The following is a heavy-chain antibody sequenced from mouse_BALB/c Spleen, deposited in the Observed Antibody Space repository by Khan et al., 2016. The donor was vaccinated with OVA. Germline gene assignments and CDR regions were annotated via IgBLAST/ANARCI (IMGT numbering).Heavy chain of an antibody. CDR1: GYSITSDYA. J-gene: IGHJ3*01. V-gene: IGHV3-2*02. Sequence: EVQLQESGPGLVKPSQSLSLTCTVTGYSITSDYAWNWIRQFPGNKLEWMGYISYSGNTSYNPSLKSRISITRDTSKNQFFLKLNSVTTEDTATYYCARSGYEAWFAYWGQGTLVTVSA. CDR3: ARSGYEAWFAY. CDR2: ISYSGNT. D-gene: IGHD2-14*01.